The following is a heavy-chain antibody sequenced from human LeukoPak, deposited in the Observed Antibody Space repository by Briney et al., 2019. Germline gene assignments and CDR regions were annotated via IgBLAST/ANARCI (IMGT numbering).Heavy chain of an antibody. Sequence: ASVKVSCKASGYTFTSYYMHWVRQAPGQGLEWMGMISPSGGSTSYAQKFQGRVTMTRDTSASTVYMELSSLRSDDTAVYYCAREQVVGSYYFDYWGQGTLVTPSA. CDR2: ISPSGGST. CDR1: GYTFTSYY. CDR3: AREQVVGSYYFDY. D-gene: IGHD3-10*01. V-gene: IGHV1-46*01. J-gene: IGHJ4*02.